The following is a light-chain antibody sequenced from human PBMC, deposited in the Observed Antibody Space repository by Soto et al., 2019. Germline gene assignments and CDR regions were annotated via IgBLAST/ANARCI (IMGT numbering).Light chain of an antibody. CDR1: GSDVGTFNL. CDR2: GVS. CDR3: SSHTISSALQV. V-gene: IGLV2-14*02. Sequence: QSALTQPASVSGSPGQSITISCSGTGSDVGTFNLVSWYQQHPGKAPKLMIYGVSNRPSGVSNRFSGSKSGNTASLTISGLQADDEADYYCSSHTISSALQVFGTGTKLTVL. J-gene: IGLJ1*01.